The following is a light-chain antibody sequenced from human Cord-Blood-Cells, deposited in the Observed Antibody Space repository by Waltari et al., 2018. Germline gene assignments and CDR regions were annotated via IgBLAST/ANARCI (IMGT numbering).Light chain of an antibody. Sequence: IPITQSPSSLSASVGDRVTIPCRASQSISSYLNWYQQKPGKAPKLLIYAASSLQSGVQSRFSGSGSGTDFTRTISSLQPEDFATYYCQQSYSTPYSFVQGTKLETK. J-gene: IGKJ2*03. V-gene: IGKV1-39*01. CDR3: QQSYSTPYS. CDR2: AAS. CDR1: QSISSY.